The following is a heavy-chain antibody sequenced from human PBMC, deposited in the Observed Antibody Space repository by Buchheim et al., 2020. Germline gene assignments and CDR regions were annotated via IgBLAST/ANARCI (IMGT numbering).Heavy chain of an antibody. D-gene: IGHD4-17*01. Sequence: EVQLLESGGGLVQPGGSLRLSCAASGFTFSSYAMSWVRQAPGKGLEWVSAISGSGGSTYYADSVKGRFTISRDNSKNTLYMQMNSLRAEDTAVYDCAKGGDYGDPRSPEYFQHWGQGTL. J-gene: IGHJ1*01. CDR1: GFTFSSYA. V-gene: IGHV3-23*01. CDR3: AKGGDYGDPRSPEYFQH. CDR2: ISGSGGST.